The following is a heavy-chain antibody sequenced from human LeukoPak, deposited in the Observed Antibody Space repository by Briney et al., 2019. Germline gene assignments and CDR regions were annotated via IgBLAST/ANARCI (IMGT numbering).Heavy chain of an antibody. V-gene: IGHV4-59*08. D-gene: IGHD2/OR15-2a*01. CDR3: AGHHPRNTVDF. Sequence: SETLSLTCTVSGGSISSYYWSWIRQPPGKGLEWIGYIYYSGSTNYNPSLRSRVTISLDTSKNQFSLKLSSVTAADTAVYYCAGHHPRNTVDFWGQGTLVTVSS. CDR1: GGSISSYY. J-gene: IGHJ4*02. CDR2: IYYSGST.